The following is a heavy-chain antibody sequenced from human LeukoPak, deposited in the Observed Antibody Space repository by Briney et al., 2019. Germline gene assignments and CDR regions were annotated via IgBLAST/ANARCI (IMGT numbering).Heavy chain of an antibody. V-gene: IGHV3-74*01. Sequence: GGSLRLSCAASGFTFSSYWMHWVRQAPGKGLVWVPRIYSDGISTSYADSVKGRFTISRDNAKNSLYLQMNSLRAEDTALYYCARDTEYYDFWSGSLSSYYYYYMDVWGKGTTVTVSS. D-gene: IGHD3-3*01. J-gene: IGHJ6*03. CDR3: ARDTEYYDFWSGSLSSYYYYYMDV. CDR1: GFTFSSYW. CDR2: IYSDGIST.